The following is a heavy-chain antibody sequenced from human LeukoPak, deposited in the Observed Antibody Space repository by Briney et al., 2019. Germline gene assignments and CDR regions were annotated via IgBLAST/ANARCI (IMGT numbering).Heavy chain of an antibody. Sequence: GGSLRLSCAASGFTFSNYGMHWVRQAPGKRLEWVAVIWYDGSNKYYGDSVKGRFTISRDNSKNTLYLQMNSLRAEDTAVYYCARGGGLDVWGQGATVTVSS. CDR1: GFTFSNYG. D-gene: IGHD3-16*01. CDR2: IWYDGSNK. V-gene: IGHV3-33*01. J-gene: IGHJ6*02. CDR3: ARGGGLDV.